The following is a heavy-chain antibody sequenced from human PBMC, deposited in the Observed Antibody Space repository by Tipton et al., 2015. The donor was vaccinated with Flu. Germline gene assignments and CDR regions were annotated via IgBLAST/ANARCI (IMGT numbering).Heavy chain of an antibody. CDR2: IADSGSPI. J-gene: IGHJ4*02. V-gene: IGHV3-11*04. Sequence: SLRLSCAASGFTFSDYYMSWIRQAPGKGLEWVSYIADSGSPIYYADSVKGRFTISRDNAKNSLYLQMSSLRAEDTAVYYCARDRGAAPGAYFFDYWGQGTLVTVSS. CDR1: GFTFSDYY. CDR3: ARDRGAAPGAYFFDY. D-gene: IGHD3-10*01.